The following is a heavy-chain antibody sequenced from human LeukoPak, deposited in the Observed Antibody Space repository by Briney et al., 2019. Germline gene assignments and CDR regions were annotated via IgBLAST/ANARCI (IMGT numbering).Heavy chain of an antibody. CDR1: GYTFTSYA. V-gene: IGHV1-3*01. CDR2: INAGNGNT. J-gene: IGHJ4*02. Sequence: ASVKVSCKASGYTFTSYAMHWVRQAPGQRLEWMGWINAGNGNTKYSQKFQGRVTITRDTSASTAYMELSSLRSEDTAVYYCARGGIRVTMTYYDYWGQGTLVTVSS. D-gene: IGHD3-22*01. CDR3: ARGGIRVTMTYYDY.